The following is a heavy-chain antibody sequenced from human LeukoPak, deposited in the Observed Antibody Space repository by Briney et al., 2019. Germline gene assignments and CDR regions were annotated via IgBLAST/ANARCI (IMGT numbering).Heavy chain of an antibody. Sequence: GASVKVSCKASGYTFTGYYMHWVRQAPGQGLEWMGWINPNSGGTNYAQKFQGRVTMTRDTSISTAYMELSRLRSDDTAVYYCARGWLIAAAGTSGGRGTPVAYWGQGTLVTVSS. J-gene: IGHJ4*02. V-gene: IGHV1-2*02. CDR1: GYTFTGYY. CDR3: ARGWLIAAAGTSGGRGTPVAY. CDR2: INPNSGGT. D-gene: IGHD6-13*01.